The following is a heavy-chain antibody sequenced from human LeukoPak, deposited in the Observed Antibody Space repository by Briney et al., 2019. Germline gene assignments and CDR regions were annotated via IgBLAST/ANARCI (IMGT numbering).Heavy chain of an antibody. CDR3: AREWYSSSWLPAWFDP. CDR1: GYTFTGYY. V-gene: IGHV1-2*02. Sequence: ASVKVSCKASGYTFTGYYMHWVRQAPGQGLEGMGWINPNSGGTNYAQKFQGRVTMTRDTSISTAYMELSRLRSDYTAVYYCAREWYSSSWLPAWFDPWGQGTLVTVSS. J-gene: IGHJ5*02. CDR2: INPNSGGT. D-gene: IGHD6-13*01.